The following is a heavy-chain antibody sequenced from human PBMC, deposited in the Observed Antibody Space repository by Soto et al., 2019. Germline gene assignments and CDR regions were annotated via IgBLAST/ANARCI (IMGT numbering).Heavy chain of an antibody. Sequence: GASVKVSCKASGYTFTIYSIHWVRQAPGQGLEWMGIINPSGGSTSYAQKFQGRVTMTRDTSTSTVYMELRSLTSEDTAVYYCARDNSGAFDIWGQGTMVTVSS. D-gene: IGHD6-25*01. V-gene: IGHV1-46*01. CDR3: ARDNSGAFDI. CDR1: GYTFTIYS. J-gene: IGHJ3*02. CDR2: INPSGGST.